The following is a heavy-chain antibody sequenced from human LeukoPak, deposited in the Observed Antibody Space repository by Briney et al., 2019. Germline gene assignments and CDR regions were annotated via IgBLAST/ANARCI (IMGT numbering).Heavy chain of an antibody. CDR3: AREIRGFFDY. CDR1: GFTFSSYE. CDR2: ISSSGSTI. Sequence: GGSLRVSCAASGFTFSSYEMNWVRQAPGKGLEWVSYISSSGSTIYYADSVKGRLNISRDNAKNSLYLQMNSLRAEDTAVYYCAREIRGFFDYWGQGTLVTVSS. J-gene: IGHJ4*02. D-gene: IGHD3-10*01. V-gene: IGHV3-48*03.